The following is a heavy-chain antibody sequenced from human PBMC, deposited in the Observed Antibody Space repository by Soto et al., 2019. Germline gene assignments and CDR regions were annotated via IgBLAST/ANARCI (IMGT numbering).Heavy chain of an antibody. V-gene: IGHV3-30*18. J-gene: IGHJ6*02. CDR1: GFTFSSYG. Sequence: PGGSLRLSCAASGFTFSSYGMHWVRQAPGKGLEWVAVISYDGSNKYYADSVKGRFTISRDNSKNTLYLQMNSLRAKDTAVYYCAKGMRYYYYGMDVWGQGTTVTVSS. CDR2: ISYDGSNK. CDR3: AKGMRYYYYGMDV.